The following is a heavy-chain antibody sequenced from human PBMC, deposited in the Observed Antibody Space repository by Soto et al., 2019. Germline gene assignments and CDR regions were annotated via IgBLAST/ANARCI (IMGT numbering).Heavy chain of an antibody. CDR1: GGSISSSSYY. J-gene: IGHJ6*02. CDR3: ARLHQGLRWTYYYYGMDV. Sequence: SETLSLTCTVSGGSISSSSYYWGWIRQPPGKGLEWIGSIYYSGSTYYNPSLKSRVTISVDTSKNQFSLKLSSVTAADTAVYYCARLHQGLRWTYYYYGMDVWGQGTTVTVSS. V-gene: IGHV4-39*01. D-gene: IGHD3-16*01. CDR2: IYYSGST.